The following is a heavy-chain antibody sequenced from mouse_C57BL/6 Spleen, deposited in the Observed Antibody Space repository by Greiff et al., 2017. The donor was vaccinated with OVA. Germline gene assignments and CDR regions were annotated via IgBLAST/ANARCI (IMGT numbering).Heavy chain of an antibody. Sequence: QVQLKVSGPGILQSSQTLSLTCSFSGFSLSTSGMGVSWIRQPSGKGLEWLAHIYWDDDKRYNPSLKSRLTISKDTSRNQVFLKITSVDTADTATYYCARLITTVVAEGYFDVWGTGTTVTVSS. CDR2: IYWDDDK. J-gene: IGHJ1*03. V-gene: IGHV8-12*01. CDR1: GFSLSTSGMG. D-gene: IGHD1-1*01. CDR3: ARLITTVVAEGYFDV.